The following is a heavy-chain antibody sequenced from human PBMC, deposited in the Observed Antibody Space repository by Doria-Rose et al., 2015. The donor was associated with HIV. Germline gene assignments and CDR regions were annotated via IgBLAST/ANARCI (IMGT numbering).Heavy chain of an antibody. J-gene: IGHJ4*02. V-gene: IGHV2-26*01. CDR2: NFSDDER. D-gene: IGHD6-13*01. CDR3: ARIKSSRWYHKYYFDF. Sequence: QITLKVSGPVLVKPTETLTLTCTVSGVSLSSPGMGVSWIRQPPGKALEWLAKNFSDDERSYKTSLQSRLTISRGTSKSQVVLTMTDMDPVDTATYYCARIKSSRWYHKYYFDFWGQGTLVIVSA. CDR1: GVSLSSPGMG.